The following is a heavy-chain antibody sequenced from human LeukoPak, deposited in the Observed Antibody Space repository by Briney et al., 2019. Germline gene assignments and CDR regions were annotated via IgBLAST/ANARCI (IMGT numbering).Heavy chain of an antibody. Sequence: KSGGSLRLSCEVSGTTFRNAWMTWVRQAPGKGLEWVGRIKSKPDGGTTDYAAPVKGRFTISRDDSQNTLYLQMSSLKSEDTAVYYCSTAGFNWGRGTLVSVSS. CDR2: IKSKPDGGTT. J-gene: IGHJ4*02. CDR1: GTTFRNAW. V-gene: IGHV3-15*01. CDR3: STAGFN.